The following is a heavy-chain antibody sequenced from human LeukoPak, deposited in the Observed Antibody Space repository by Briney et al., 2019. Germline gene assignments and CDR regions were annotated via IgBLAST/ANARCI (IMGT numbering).Heavy chain of an antibody. D-gene: IGHD2-15*01. CDR3: ARDVVGLTDY. V-gene: IGHV3-48*03. CDR2: ISDAGDTI. J-gene: IGHJ4*02. Sequence: PGGSLRLSCAASGFPFHGYTMNWVRQAPGKGLEWISYISDAGDTIYYADSVKGRFSISRDNAKNSLYLQMNSLRAEDTAVYYCARDVVGLTDYWGQGTLVTVSS. CDR1: GFPFHGYT.